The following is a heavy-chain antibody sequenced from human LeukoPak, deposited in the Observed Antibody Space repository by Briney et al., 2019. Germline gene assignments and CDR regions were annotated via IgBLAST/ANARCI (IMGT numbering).Heavy chain of an antibody. V-gene: IGHV3-21*01. Sequence: GGSLSLSCAASGFTFSTYTMNWVRQAPGKGLEWVSSISSSSNYIYYADSLKGRFTISRDNAKNSLYLQMNSLRAEDTAVYYCARAYSDYGAFDLWGQGTMVTVSS. J-gene: IGHJ3*01. CDR3: ARAYSDYGAFDL. CDR1: GFTFSTYT. D-gene: IGHD4-11*01. CDR2: ISSSSNYI.